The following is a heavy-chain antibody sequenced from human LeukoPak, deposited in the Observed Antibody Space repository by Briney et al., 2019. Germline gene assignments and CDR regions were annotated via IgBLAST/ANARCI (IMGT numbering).Heavy chain of an antibody. Sequence: GGSLRLSCAASGFTLSNAWMSWVRQAPGKGLEWVGRTKSKTDGGTADHAAPVKGRFTISRDDSKNTLYLQMSSLKTEDTAVYYCTIPTSERWLHPYWGQGTLVTVSS. J-gene: IGHJ4*02. CDR1: GFTLSNAW. CDR2: TKSKTDGGTA. D-gene: IGHD5-24*01. CDR3: TIPTSERWLHPY. V-gene: IGHV3-15*01.